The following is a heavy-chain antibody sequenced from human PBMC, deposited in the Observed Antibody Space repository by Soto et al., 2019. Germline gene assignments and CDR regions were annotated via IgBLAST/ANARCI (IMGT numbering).Heavy chain of an antibody. CDR3: ARVPDR. Sequence: PWETLYLTCAVSSGSISSVVYSWSWIRQPPGKGLEWIGYIYHSGSTYYNPSLKSRVTISVDRSKNQFSLKLSSVTAADTAVYYCARVPDRWGQGTLVTVSS. CDR2: IYHSGST. J-gene: IGHJ5*02. CDR1: SGSISSVVYS. V-gene: IGHV4-30-2*01. D-gene: IGHD2-2*01.